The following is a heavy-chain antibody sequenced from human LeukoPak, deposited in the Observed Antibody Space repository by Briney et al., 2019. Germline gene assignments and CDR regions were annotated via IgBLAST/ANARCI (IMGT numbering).Heavy chain of an antibody. J-gene: IGHJ6*03. Sequence: SETLSLTCAVYGGSFSGYYWSRIRQPPGKGLECIGEINHSGGTTYNPSLKSRVTISVDTSKNQFSLKLTSVTAADTGVYYCARGPRGKFYYYYMDVWGKGTTVTVSS. D-gene: IGHD3-16*01. V-gene: IGHV4-34*01. CDR2: INHSGGT. CDR1: GGSFSGYY. CDR3: ARGPRGKFYYYYMDV.